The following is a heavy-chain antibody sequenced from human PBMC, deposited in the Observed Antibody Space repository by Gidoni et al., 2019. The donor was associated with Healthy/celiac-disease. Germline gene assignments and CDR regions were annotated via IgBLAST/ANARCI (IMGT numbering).Heavy chain of an antibody. J-gene: IGHJ6*02. CDR1: GFTCSSYG. CDR2: ISYDGSNK. D-gene: IGHD6-19*01. Sequence: QVQLVESGGGVVQPGRSLRLACAASGFTCSSYGMHWVRQAPGKGLEWVAVISYDGSNKYYAASVKGRFTISRDNSKNTLYLQMNSLRAEDTAVYYCAKERPWLVPPEGYYYYGMDVWGQGTTVTVSS. CDR3: AKERPWLVPPEGYYYYGMDV. V-gene: IGHV3-30*18.